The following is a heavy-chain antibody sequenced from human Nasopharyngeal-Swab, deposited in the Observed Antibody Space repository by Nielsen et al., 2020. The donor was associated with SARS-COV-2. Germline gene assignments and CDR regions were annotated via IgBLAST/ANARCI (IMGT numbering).Heavy chain of an antibody. D-gene: IGHD6-13*01. CDR1: GGSISSGGYY. CDR3: ARAPYSSSWYYYYGMDV. J-gene: IGHJ6*02. CDR2: IYYSGST. Sequence: SETLSLTCTVSGGSISSGGYYWSWIRQHPGKGLEWIGYIYYSGSTNYNPSLKSRVTISVDKSKNQFSLKLSSVTAADTAVYYCARAPYSSSWYYYYGMDVWGQGTTVTVSS. V-gene: IGHV4-31*03.